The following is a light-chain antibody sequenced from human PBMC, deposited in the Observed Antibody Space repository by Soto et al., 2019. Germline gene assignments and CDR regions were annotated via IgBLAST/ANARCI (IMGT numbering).Light chain of an antibody. V-gene: IGKV3-20*01. CDR2: GAS. CDR1: QSVSSSY. J-gene: IGKJ4*01. CDR3: QQYGSSPLT. Sequence: EIVLTQSPGTRSLSPGERATLSCRASQSVSSSYLAWYQQKPGQAPRLLIYGASSRATGIPDRFSGSGSGTYFTLTISRLKPEDFAVYYCQQYGSSPLTFGGGTKVEIK.